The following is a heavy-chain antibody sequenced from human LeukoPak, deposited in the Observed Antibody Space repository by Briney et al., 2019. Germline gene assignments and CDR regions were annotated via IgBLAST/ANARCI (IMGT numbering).Heavy chain of an antibody. D-gene: IGHD3-3*01. Sequence: PGGSLRLSCAASGFTFSSYSMNWVRQAPGKGLEGVSSISSSSSYIYYADSVKGRFTISRYNAKNSLYLQMNSLRAEDTAVYYCARGVTIFGVVSMERAFDIWGQGTMVTVSS. V-gene: IGHV3-21*01. J-gene: IGHJ3*02. CDR3: ARGVTIFGVVSMERAFDI. CDR2: ISSSSSYI. CDR1: GFTFSSYS.